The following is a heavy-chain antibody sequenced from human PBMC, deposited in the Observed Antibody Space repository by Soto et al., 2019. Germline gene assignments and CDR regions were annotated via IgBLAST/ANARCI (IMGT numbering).Heavy chain of an antibody. CDR2: IYYSGST. CDR3: ARHYGYLDYVSIWFDP. D-gene: IGHD4-17*01. CDR1: GGSISSYY. V-gene: IGHV4-59*08. J-gene: IGHJ5*02. Sequence: SETLSLTCTVSGGSISSYYWSWIRQPPGKGLEWIGYIYYSGSTNYNPSLKSRVTISVDTSKSQFSLKLSSVTAADTAVYYCARHYGYLDYVSIWFDPWGQGTLVTVSS.